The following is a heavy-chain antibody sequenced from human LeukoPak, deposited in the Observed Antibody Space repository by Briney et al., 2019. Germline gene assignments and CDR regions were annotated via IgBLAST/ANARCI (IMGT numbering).Heavy chain of an antibody. V-gene: IGHV3-21*01. J-gene: IGHJ3*02. D-gene: IGHD2-15*01. Sequence: GGSLRLSCADSGFTFSSYWMHWVRQAPGKGLEWVSSISSSSSYIYYADSVKGRFTISRDNAKNSLYLQMNSLRAEDTAVYYCARLGAGYCSGGSCDGAFDIWGQGTMVTVSS. CDR2: ISSSSSYI. CDR3: ARLGAGYCSGGSCDGAFDI. CDR1: GFTFSSYW.